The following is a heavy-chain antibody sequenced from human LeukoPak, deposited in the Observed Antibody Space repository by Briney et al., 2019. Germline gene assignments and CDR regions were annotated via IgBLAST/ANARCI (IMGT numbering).Heavy chain of an antibody. CDR3: ARDYSGSYLGREAVFDY. D-gene: IGHD1-26*01. J-gene: IGHJ4*02. Sequence: PSETLSLTCTVPGGSISSSSYYWGWIRQPPGKGLEWIGSIYYSGSTYYNPSLKSRVTISVDTSKNQFSLKLSSVTAADTAVYYCARDYSGSYLGREAVFDYWGQGTLVTVSS. V-gene: IGHV4-39*07. CDR2: IYYSGST. CDR1: GGSISSSSYY.